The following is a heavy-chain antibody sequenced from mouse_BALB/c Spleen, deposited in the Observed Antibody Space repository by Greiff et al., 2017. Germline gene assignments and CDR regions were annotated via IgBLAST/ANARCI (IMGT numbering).Heavy chain of an antibody. J-gene: IGHJ4*01. CDR2: ISYSGST. CDR3: GRRGGGYYVGYCAMDY. V-gene: IGHV3-2*02. D-gene: IGHD2-3*01. Sequence: EVQLEESGPGLVKPSQSLYISCTVSGYSFTSDDVCNLIRQFPGHKLELMCYISYSGSTSYNTAIKSRISITRDTSKNQFFLLLNSVTTEDTATYYCGRRGGGYYVGYCAMDYWGQGTSVTVSS. CDR1: GYSFTSDDV.